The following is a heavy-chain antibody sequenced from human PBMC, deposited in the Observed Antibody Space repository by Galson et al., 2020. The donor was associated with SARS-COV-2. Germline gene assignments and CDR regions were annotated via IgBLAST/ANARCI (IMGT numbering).Heavy chain of an antibody. V-gene: IGHV4-39*07. Sequence: SQTLSLTCTVSGGSISSISYYWGWVRQAPGKGLEWIGSIYYSGGSYYNASLQSRVTISVDTSKNQFSLKLNSVTAADTAVYYCMRDQEALGYFYYGMVVWCQGTTVTV. CDR3: MRDQEALGYFYYGMVV. CDR2: IYYSGGS. D-gene: IGHD3-16*01. CDR1: GGSISSISYY. J-gene: IGHJ6*02.